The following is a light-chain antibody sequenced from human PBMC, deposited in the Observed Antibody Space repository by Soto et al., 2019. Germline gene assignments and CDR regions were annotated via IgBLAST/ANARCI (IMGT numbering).Light chain of an antibody. CDR1: SSNIGAGYD. Sequence: QSVLTQPPSVSGAPGRRVTISCTGSSSNIGAGYDVHWYQQLPGTAPKPLIYGNSNRPSGVPDRFSGSKSGTSASLAITGLQAEDEADYYCQSFDSSLSASVFGGGTKVTVL. V-gene: IGLV1-40*01. CDR2: GNS. J-gene: IGLJ2*01. CDR3: QSFDSSLSASV.